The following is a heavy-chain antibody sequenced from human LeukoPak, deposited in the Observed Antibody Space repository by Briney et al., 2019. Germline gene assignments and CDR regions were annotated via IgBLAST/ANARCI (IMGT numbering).Heavy chain of an antibody. J-gene: IGHJ5*01. D-gene: IGHD3-16*01. CDR1: GFTVSAKY. V-gene: IGHV3-66*02. CDR3: ARDGGFGGPGGDNWFDS. Sequence: GGSLRLSCAASGFTVSAKYMSWVRQGPGKGLAWISSIYSDGGTNYADSVKGRFTISRDNSKNTLYLQMNSLRPEDTAVYYCARDGGFGGPGGDNWFDSWGQGALVTVSS. CDR2: IYSDGGT.